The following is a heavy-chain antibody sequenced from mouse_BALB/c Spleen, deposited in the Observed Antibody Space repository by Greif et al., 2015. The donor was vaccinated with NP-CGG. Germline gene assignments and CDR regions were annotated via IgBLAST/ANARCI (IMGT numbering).Heavy chain of an antibody. CDR1: GYSITSDYA. CDR2: ISYGGST. D-gene: IGHD1-1*01. V-gene: IGHV3-2*02. J-gene: IGHJ4*01. CDR3: ARRGLLRDAMDY. Sequence: EVQGVESGPGLVKPSQSLSLTCTVTGYSITSDYAWNWIRQFPGNKLEWMGYISYGGSTSYNPSLKSRISITRDTSKNQFFLQLNSVSTEDTATYYCARRGLLRDAMDYWGQGTSVTVSS.